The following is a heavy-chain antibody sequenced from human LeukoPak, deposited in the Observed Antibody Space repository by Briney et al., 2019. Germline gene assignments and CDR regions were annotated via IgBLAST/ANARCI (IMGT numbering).Heavy chain of an antibody. CDR3: ARESKYSGYPFDY. D-gene: IGHD5-12*01. J-gene: IGHJ4*02. CDR1: AFTFSSYW. CDR2: VNSDGSGT. Sequence: VGSLRLSCAASAFTFSSYWMHWVRQAPGKGLVWVSRVNSDGSGTTYADSVKGRFTISRDNAKNTLYLQMNSLRAEDTAVYYCARESKYSGYPFDYWGQGTLVTVSS. V-gene: IGHV3-74*01.